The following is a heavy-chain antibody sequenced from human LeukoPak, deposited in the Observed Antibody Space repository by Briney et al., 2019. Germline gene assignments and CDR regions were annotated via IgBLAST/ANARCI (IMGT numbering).Heavy chain of an antibody. CDR1: GFTFSSYA. J-gene: IGHJ5*02. CDR2: ISGRDSST. D-gene: IGHD1-26*01. V-gene: IGHV3-23*01. CDR3: VRGVGVSRFNYFDP. Sequence: GGSLRLSCAASGFTFSSYAMGWVRQAPGKGLEWVSAISGRDSSTYYADSVKGRFTISRDDSKNTLYLQMNSLRDDDTAVYYCVRGVGVSRFNYFDPWGQGTLVTVSS.